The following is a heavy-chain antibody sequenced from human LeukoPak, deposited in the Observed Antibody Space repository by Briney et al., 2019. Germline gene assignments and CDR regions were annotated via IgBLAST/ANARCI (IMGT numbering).Heavy chain of an antibody. CDR2: INAGNGNT. CDR1: GYTFTSYA. V-gene: IGHV1-3*03. Sequence: ASVKVSCKASGYTFTSYAMHWVRQAPGQRLEWMGWINAGNGNTKYSQEFQGRVTITRDTSASTAYMELSSLRSEDMAVYYCARARLGYYGSGSYLRDWFDPWGQGTLVTVSS. D-gene: IGHD3-10*01. CDR3: ARARLGYYGSGSYLRDWFDP. J-gene: IGHJ5*02.